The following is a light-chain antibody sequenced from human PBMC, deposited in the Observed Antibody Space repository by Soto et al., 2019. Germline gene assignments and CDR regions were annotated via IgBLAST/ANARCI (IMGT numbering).Light chain of an antibody. V-gene: IGLV2-11*01. CDR1: ISDVGIYNF. J-gene: IGLJ1*01. CDR2: DVS. Sequence: QSALTQPRSVSGSPGQAVTISCAGTISDVGIYNFVSWYQQHPGKAPKLIIYDVSQRPSGVPDRFSGSKSGNTASLTISGLQAEDEAEYYCCSYADSPPFVFGTGTKLTVL. CDR3: CSYADSPPFV.